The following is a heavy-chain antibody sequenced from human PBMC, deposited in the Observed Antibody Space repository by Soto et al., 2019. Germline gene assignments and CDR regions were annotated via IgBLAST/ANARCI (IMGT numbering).Heavy chain of an antibody. D-gene: IGHD3-3*01. CDR2: ISSYNVDT. Sequence: QAQMVQSGPEVKKPGASVKVSCTASGYRFNTYGISWVRQAPGQGLEWMGRISSYNVDTNYAEKFEDRLTMTTDTSTNTAYMELKSPRSDDTAVYFCARGHGEIIGAMDVWGQGTSVTVSS. J-gene: IGHJ6*02. CDR3: ARGHGEIIGAMDV. V-gene: IGHV1-18*01. CDR1: GYRFNTYG.